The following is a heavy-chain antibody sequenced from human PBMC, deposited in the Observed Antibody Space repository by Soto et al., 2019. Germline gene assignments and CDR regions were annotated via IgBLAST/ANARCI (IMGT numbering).Heavy chain of an antibody. J-gene: IGHJ5*02. CDR3: AHRLRNDFWTATFDP. V-gene: IGHV2-5*02. D-gene: IGHD3-3*01. CDR1: GFSLNTDGVG. Sequence: QITLKESGPTLVKPTQTLTLTCTVSGFSLNTDGVGVGWIRQPPGKGLEWLALIFWDDDIRYTPSLKNRLTVTKDPSKNQVLLTMTNMDPADTATYYCAHRLRNDFWTATFDPWGQGTLVTVSS. CDR2: IFWDDDI.